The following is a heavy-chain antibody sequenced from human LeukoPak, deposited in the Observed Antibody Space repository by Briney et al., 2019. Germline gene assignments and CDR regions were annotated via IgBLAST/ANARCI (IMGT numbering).Heavy chain of an antibody. CDR3: ARDAIAVASYYYYYMDV. D-gene: IGHD6-19*01. CDR1: RYTFTSYY. Sequence: ASVNVSSKASRYTFTSYYMHWVRQAPGQRLEWMGIINPSGGSTSYAQKFQGRVTMTRDMSTSTVYMELSSLRSEDTAVYYCARDAIAVASYYYYYMDVWGKGTTVTVSS. J-gene: IGHJ6*03. V-gene: IGHV1-46*01. CDR2: INPSGGST.